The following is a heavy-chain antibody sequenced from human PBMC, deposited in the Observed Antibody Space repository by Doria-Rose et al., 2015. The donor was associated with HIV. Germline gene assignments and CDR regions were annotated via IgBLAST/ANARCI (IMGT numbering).Heavy chain of an antibody. CDR2: IFSDDER. CDR1: GVSLSSPGVG. V-gene: IGHV2-26*01. CDR3: ARIKSSRWYHKYYFDF. Sequence: QESGPVLVRPTETLTLTCTVSGVSLSSPGVGVSWIRQPPGKALEWLANIFSDDERSYKTSLKSRLTISRVTSKSQVVLTMTDMDPVDTATYYCARIKSSRWYHKYYFDFWGQGTLVIVS. D-gene: IGHD6-13*01. J-gene: IGHJ4*02.